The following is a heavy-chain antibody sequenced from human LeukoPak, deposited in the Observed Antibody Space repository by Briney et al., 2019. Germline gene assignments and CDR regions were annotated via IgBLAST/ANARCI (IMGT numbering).Heavy chain of an antibody. J-gene: IGHJ4*02. V-gene: IGHV3-53*01. CDR2: MYGGGNT. CDR1: RFTVSSNW. CDR3: ARSPVTESNSWSLDD. Sequence: GGSLRLSCTASRFTVSSNWMSWVRQAPGKGLEWVSVMYGGGNTYYADSVKGRFTISRDSSKNTLYLQMNSLRAEDTAVYYCARSPVTESNSWSLDDWGQGTLVTVSS. D-gene: IGHD3-10*01.